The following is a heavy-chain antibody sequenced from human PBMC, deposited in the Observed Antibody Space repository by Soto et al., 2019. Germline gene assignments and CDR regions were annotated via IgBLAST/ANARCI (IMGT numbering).Heavy chain of an antibody. V-gene: IGHV3-7*01. CDR3: ARVPVITAAGTAWFHP. Sequence: GGSLRLSCADSGFTFSKYWMSWVRHAPGKGLEWVANIKQDGSEKYYVDSVKGRFTISRDNAKNSLSLQMNSLRAEDTAVYYCARVPVITAAGTAWFHPWGQGTLVTVSS. D-gene: IGHD6-13*01. CDR2: IKQDGSEK. J-gene: IGHJ5*02. CDR1: GFTFSKYW.